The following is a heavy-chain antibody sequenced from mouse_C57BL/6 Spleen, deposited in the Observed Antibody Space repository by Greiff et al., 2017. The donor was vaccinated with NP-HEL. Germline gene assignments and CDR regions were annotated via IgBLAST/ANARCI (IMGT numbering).Heavy chain of an antibody. CDR3: ARLNYYGSSYDAMDY. Sequence: DVKLVESGGGLVQPGGSLKLSCAASGFTFSDYGMAWVRQAPRKGPEWVAFISNLAYSIYYADTVTGRFTISRENAKNTLYLEMSSLRSEDTAMYYCARLNYYGSSYDAMDYWGQGTSVTVSS. CDR2: ISNLAYSI. V-gene: IGHV5-15*01. J-gene: IGHJ4*01. CDR1: GFTFSDYG. D-gene: IGHD1-1*01.